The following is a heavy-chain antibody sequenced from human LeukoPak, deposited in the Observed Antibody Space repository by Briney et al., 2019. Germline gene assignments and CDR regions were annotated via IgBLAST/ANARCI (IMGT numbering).Heavy chain of an antibody. Sequence: GASVKVPCKASGYTFTGYYMHWVRQAPGQGLEWMGWINPNSGDTNYAQKFQGRVTMTRDTSISTAYMELSRLRSDDTAVYYCARILGSEFDYWGQGTLVTVSS. J-gene: IGHJ4*02. D-gene: IGHD6-6*01. CDR1: GYTFTGYY. CDR3: ARILGSEFDY. CDR2: INPNSGDT. V-gene: IGHV1-2*02.